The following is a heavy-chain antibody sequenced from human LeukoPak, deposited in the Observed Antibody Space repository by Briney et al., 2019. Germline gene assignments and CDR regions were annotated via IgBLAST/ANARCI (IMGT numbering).Heavy chain of an antibody. CDR1: GYTFTSYD. Sequence: ASVKVSCKASGYTFTSYDINWVRQATGQGLEWMGWMNPNSGNTGYAQKFQGRVTMTRNTSLSTAYMELRSLRSDDTAVYYCARGFSGSYYYDYWGQGTLVTVSS. J-gene: IGHJ4*02. V-gene: IGHV1-8*01. CDR2: MNPNSGNT. CDR3: ARGFSGSYYYDY. D-gene: IGHD1-26*01.